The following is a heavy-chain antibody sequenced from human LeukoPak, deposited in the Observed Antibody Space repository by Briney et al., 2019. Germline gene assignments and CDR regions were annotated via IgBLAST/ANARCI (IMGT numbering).Heavy chain of an antibody. CDR1: GFTFSSYS. J-gene: IGHJ6*02. Sequence: GGSLRLSCAASGFTFSSYSMNWVRQAPGKGLEWVSSISSSSSYIYYADSVKGRFTISRDNAKNSLYLQMNSLRAEDTAVYYCARDADPEYQLPAYYGMDVWGQGTTVTVS. CDR2: ISSSSSYI. D-gene: IGHD2-2*01. V-gene: IGHV3-21*01. CDR3: ARDADPEYQLPAYYGMDV.